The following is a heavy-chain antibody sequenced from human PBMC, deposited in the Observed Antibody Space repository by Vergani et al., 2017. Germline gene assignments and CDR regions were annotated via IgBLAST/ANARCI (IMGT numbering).Heavy chain of an antibody. D-gene: IGHD2-21*02. V-gene: IGHV3-21*01. J-gene: IGHJ3*02. CDR1: GFTFSSYS. CDR3: ARDPPLYCGGDCFYDAFDI. CDR2: ISSSSSYI. Sequence: EVQLVESGGVVVQPGGSLRLSCAASGFTFSSYSMNWVRQAPGKGLEWVSSISSSSSYIYYADSVKGRFTISRDNAKNSLYLQMNSLRAEDTAVYYCARDPPLYCGGDCFYDAFDIWGQGTMVTVSS.